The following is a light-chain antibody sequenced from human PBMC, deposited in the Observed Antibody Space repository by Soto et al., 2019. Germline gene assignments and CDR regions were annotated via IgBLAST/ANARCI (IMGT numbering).Light chain of an antibody. CDR2: GAS. CDR1: QSVSSSY. J-gene: IGKJ1*01. V-gene: IGKV3-20*01. Sequence: EIVLTQSPGTLSLSPGERATLSCRASQSVSSSYLAWYQQKPGQAPRLLIYGASSRATGIPDRFSGRGSGTDFTLTISRLEPEDFAVYYCQQYGDSPPWTFGQGTKVEIK. CDR3: QQYGDSPPWT.